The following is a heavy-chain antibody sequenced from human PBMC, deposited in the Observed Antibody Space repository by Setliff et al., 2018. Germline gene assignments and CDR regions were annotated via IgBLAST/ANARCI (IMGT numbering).Heavy chain of an antibody. V-gene: IGHV1-18*01. CDR2: VSTYNGDT. J-gene: IGHJ3*02. D-gene: IGHD6-19*01. CDR3: ARRPIALAGYRKGAFDI. Sequence: ASVKVSCKASGNSFSSFSITWVRQAPGQGLEWMGWVSTYNGDTKYAQNFRGRVTMTTDXSTSTVYMELRTLRSDDTAVYFCARRPIALAGYRKGAFDIWGQGTMVTVSS. CDR1: GNSFSSFS.